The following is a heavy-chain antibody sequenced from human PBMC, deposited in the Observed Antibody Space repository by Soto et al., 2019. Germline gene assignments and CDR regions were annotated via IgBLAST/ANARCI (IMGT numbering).Heavy chain of an antibody. CDR2: VYYTGDT. Sequence: QVQLQQSGPRLVKPSETLSLTCTVSSGPDRSHNWGWIRQPPGRGLEWIGYVYYTGDTAYNPSLRSRVSILAATSTSDISLTLSSVTAADTAVYYCVRQGIDYLHGLVDVWGQGTTVSVSS. CDR1: SGPDRSHN. CDR3: VRQGIDYLHGLVDV. J-gene: IGHJ6*02. D-gene: IGHD4-17*01. V-gene: IGHV4-59*08.